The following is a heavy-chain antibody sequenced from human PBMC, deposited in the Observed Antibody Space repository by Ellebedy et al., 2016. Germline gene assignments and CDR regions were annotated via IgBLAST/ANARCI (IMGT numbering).Heavy chain of an antibody. Sequence: GESLKISCEVSGFRFSGSAVHWVRQASGNGLEWVCRIRSRANGGATAYAASVTGRFTITRDDSKNTAYLHMNTLKIEDTAVYYCDISGLDPWGQGTLVTVSS. CDR1: GFRFSGSA. CDR3: DISGLDP. D-gene: IGHD3-9*01. J-gene: IGHJ5*02. CDR2: IRSRANGGAT. V-gene: IGHV3-73*01.